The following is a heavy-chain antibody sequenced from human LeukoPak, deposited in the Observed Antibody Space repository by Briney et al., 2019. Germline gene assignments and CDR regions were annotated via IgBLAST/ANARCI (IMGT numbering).Heavy chain of an antibody. CDR3: ATGKSIAAYY. Sequence: PSETLSLTCAVYGGSFSGYYWSWIRQPPGKGLEWIGEINHSGSTNYNPSLKSRVTISVDTSKNQFSLKLSSVTAADTAVYYCATGKSIAAYYWGQGTLVTVSS. V-gene: IGHV4-34*01. CDR2: INHSGST. J-gene: IGHJ4*02. CDR1: GGSFSGYY. D-gene: IGHD6-6*01.